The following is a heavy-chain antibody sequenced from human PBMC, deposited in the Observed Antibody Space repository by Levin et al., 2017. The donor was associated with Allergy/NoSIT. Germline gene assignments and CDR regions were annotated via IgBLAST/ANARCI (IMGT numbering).Heavy chain of an antibody. J-gene: IGHJ3*02. CDR3: ARDSAAAPGIGYDI. CDR1: GYTFTDYY. V-gene: IGHV1-2*02. CDR2: INLNSGGT. Sequence: GESLKISCKASGYTFTDYYMHWLRQAPGQGLEWMGWINLNSGGTKYAQKFQGRVTMTRDTSISIAFMELSGLRSDDTAVYYCARDSAAAPGIGYDIWGQGTMVTVSS. D-gene: IGHD6-13*01.